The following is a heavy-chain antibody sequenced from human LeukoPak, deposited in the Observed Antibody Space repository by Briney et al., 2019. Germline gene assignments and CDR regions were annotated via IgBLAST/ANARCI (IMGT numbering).Heavy chain of an antibody. CDR3: AKGSLGSWYYFDY. D-gene: IGHD6-13*01. V-gene: IGHV3-23*01. CDR2: FSRSGHET. Sequence: GGALTLSCAASGFTFGSSAMSWVRQAPCKGPDWVSTFSRSGHETYYADSVKGRFTIFRDNYKNTLYLQMNSLRAEDTAVSYCAKGSLGSWYYFDYWGQGTLVTVSS. CDR1: GFTFGSSA. J-gene: IGHJ4*02.